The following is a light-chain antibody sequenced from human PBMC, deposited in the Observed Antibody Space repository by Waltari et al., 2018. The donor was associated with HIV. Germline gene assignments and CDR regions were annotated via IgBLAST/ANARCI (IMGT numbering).Light chain of an antibody. CDR1: NIGRNN. CDR2: RSR. CDR3: QVWDSRTVV. V-gene: IGLV3-9*01. Sequence: YDLSQPLSVSVDLGQTARITSGGDNIGRNNVHWYQQKPGQAPVLVIYRSRNRPSGITDRISASKAGSMVTLIISRVQIEDEADYFCQVWDSRTVVFGGGTTLTVL. J-gene: IGLJ2*01.